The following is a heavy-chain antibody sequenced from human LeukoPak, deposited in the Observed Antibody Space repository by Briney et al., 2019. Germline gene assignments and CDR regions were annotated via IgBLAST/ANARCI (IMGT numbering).Heavy chain of an antibody. Sequence: PTETLSLTCTVSGGSISRSNYYWGWIRQPPGKGLEWIANINYNGGTYYNPSLKSRVTIYVDTSKNQFSLKLYSVIAADTAVYYCAKTPSYYYNYHMDVWGKGTTVIVSS. CDR1: GGSISRSNYY. D-gene: IGHD4-23*01. CDR3: AKTPSYYYNYHMDV. J-gene: IGHJ6*03. V-gene: IGHV4-39*01. CDR2: INYNGGT.